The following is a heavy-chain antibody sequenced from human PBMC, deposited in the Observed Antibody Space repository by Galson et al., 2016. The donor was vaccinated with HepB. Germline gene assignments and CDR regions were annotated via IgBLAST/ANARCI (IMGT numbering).Heavy chain of an antibody. CDR1: GFSLSTSGMC. J-gene: IGHJ4*02. D-gene: IGHD4-17*01. CDR3: ARIKMTTTDTRIDS. V-gene: IGHV2-70*20. CDR2: IAWDDDK. Sequence: PALVKPTQTLTLTCTFSGFSLSTSGMCVSWVRQPPGKALEWLAFIAWDDDKYYSASLRTRLTISKDTSKNQVVLTMTSVDPVDTATYYCARIKMTTTDTRIDSWGQGTLVTVSS.